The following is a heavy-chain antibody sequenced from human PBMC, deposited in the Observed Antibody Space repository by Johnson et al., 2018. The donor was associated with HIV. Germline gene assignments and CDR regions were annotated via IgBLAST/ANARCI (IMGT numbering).Heavy chain of an antibody. Sequence: QVQLVESGGGVVQPGRSLRLSCAASGFTFSSYAMHWVRQAPGKGLEWVAVMSYDGSSKYYADSVKGRFTISRDNSRNTLYLQMNSLRAEDTAVYYSGKDRAVAGKGHDAFDIWGQGTMVTVPS. CDR3: GKDRAVAGKGHDAFDI. D-gene: IGHD6-19*01. CDR1: GFTFSSYA. J-gene: IGHJ3*02. CDR2: MSYDGSSK. V-gene: IGHV3-30*04.